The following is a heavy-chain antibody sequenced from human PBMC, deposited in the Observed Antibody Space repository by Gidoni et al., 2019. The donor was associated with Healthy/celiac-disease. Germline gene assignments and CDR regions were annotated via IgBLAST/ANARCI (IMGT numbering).Heavy chain of an antibody. CDR2: IYSGGST. D-gene: IGHD3-22*01. CDR1: GFTVRSNY. Sequence: EVQLVESGGGLIQPGGSLRLSCAASGFTVRSNYMSWVRQAPGKGLEWVSVIYSGGSTYYADSVKGRFTISRDNSKNTLYLQMNSLRAEDTAVYYCASHGYYYDSSGRRYYFDYWGQGTLVTVSS. J-gene: IGHJ4*02. CDR3: ASHGYYYDSSGRRYYFDY. V-gene: IGHV3-53*01.